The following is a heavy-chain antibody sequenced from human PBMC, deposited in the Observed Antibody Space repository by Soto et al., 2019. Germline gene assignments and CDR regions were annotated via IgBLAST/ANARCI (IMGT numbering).Heavy chain of an antibody. CDR3: ARVYGGSSWYPYYYYGMDV. CDR2: INPSNGST. D-gene: IGHD6-13*01. J-gene: IGHJ6*02. V-gene: IGHV1-46*03. CDR1: GYTFTSYC. Sequence: SVNVSCKGSGYTFTSYCSSWVRQAHGQGLEWMGRINPSNGSTSYAQKFQGRVTMTRDTSTSTVYMELSSLRSEDTAVYYCARVYGGSSWYPYYYYGMDVWGQGTTVTVSS.